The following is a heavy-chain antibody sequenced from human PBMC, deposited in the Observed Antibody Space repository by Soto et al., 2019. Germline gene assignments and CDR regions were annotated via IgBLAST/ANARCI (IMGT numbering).Heavy chain of an antibody. V-gene: IGHV2-70*04. Sequence: SGPTLVDPTQPLTLTCTFSGFSLSTSGMRVSWIRQPPGKALEWLARIDWDDDKFYNTSLKTRLTISKDSSKNQVVLTMTNMDPVDTATYYCARMFHCSGGTCPFDYWGQGALVTVSS. D-gene: IGHD2-15*01. CDR2: IDWDDDK. CDR3: ARMFHCSGGTCPFDY. J-gene: IGHJ4*02. CDR1: GFSLSTSGMR.